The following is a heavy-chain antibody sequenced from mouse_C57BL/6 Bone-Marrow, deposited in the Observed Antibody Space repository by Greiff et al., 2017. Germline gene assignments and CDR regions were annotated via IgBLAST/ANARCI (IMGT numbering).Heavy chain of an antibody. CDR1: GYTFTDYY. Sequence: EVQLQQSGPELVKPGASVKISCKASGYTFTDYYMNWVKQSHGKSLEWIGDINPNNGGTSYNQKFKGKATLTVDKSSSTAYMELRSLTSEDSAVYYCARTADYGSSPYYFDYWGQGTTLTVSS. V-gene: IGHV1-26*01. D-gene: IGHD1-1*01. J-gene: IGHJ2*01. CDR2: INPNNGGT. CDR3: ARTADYGSSPYYFDY.